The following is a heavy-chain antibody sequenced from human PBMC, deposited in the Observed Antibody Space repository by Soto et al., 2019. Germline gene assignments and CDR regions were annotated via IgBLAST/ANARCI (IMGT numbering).Heavy chain of an antibody. Sequence: QVQLQQWGAGLLKPSETLSLTCAVYGGSFSGYYWSWIRQPPGKGLEWIGEINHSGSTNYNPSLKSRVTISVDTSKNQFSLKLSSVTAADTAVYYCARGKTEDIVVVVAAMWSLGDYYYYMDVWGKGTTVTVSS. D-gene: IGHD2-15*01. CDR2: INHSGST. CDR3: ARGKTEDIVVVVAAMWSLGDYYYYMDV. J-gene: IGHJ6*03. V-gene: IGHV4-34*01. CDR1: GGSFSGYY.